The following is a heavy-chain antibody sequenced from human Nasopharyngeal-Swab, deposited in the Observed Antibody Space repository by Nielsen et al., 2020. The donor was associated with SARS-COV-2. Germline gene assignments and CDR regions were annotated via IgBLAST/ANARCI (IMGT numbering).Heavy chain of an antibody. CDR3: ARGTADYSNPSFDY. D-gene: IGHD4-11*01. Sequence: SLKISCAASVFTFDDYTMHWVRQPPGEGLEWVSGINWNSGRKGYADSVKGRFTTSRDNAKNSLYLLMNSLRSEDTALYYCARGTADYSNPSFDYWGQGTLVTVPS. CDR1: VFTFDDYT. CDR2: INWNSGRK. V-gene: IGHV3-9*01. J-gene: IGHJ4*02.